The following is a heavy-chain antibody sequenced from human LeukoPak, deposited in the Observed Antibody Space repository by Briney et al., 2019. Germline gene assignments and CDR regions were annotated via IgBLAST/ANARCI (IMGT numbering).Heavy chain of an antibody. CDR1: GFTFSSYA. CDR3: ASGYYYYMDV. V-gene: IGHV3-7*01. CDR2: IKQDGSEK. J-gene: IGHJ6*03. Sequence: QSGGSLRLSCAASGFTFSSYAMSWVRQAPGKGLEWVANIKQDGSEKYYVDSVKGRFTISRDNAKNSLYLQMNSLRAEDTAVYYCASGYYYYMDVWGKGTTVTVSS.